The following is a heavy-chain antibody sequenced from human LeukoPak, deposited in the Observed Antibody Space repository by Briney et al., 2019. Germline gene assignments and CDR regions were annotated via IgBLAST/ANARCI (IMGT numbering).Heavy chain of an antibody. CDR1: GGSFSGYY. D-gene: IGHD6-13*01. CDR2: INHSGST. Sequence: PSETLSLTCAVYGGSFSGYYWSWIRQPPGKGLEWIGEINHSGSTNYNPSLKSRVTISVDTSKNQFSLKLSSVTAADTAVYYCARRHSSSWKGYFDYWGQGTLVTVSS. V-gene: IGHV4-34*01. CDR3: ARRHSSSWKGYFDY. J-gene: IGHJ4*02.